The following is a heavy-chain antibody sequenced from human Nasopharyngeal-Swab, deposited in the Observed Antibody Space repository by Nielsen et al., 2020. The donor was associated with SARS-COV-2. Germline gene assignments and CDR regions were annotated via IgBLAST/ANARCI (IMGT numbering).Heavy chain of an antibody. CDR3: ARTAGYYYMDV. D-gene: IGHD6-13*01. CDR2: IYYSGSS. V-gene: IGHV4-61*01. J-gene: IGHJ6*03. CDR1: GGSVSSGNYY. Sequence: SETLSLTCTVSGGSVSSGNYYWSWIRQPPGKGLEWIGYIYYSGSSNYNPSLKSRVTISVDTSKNQFSLKLNSVTAADTAVYYCARTAGYYYMDVWGKGTTVTVSS.